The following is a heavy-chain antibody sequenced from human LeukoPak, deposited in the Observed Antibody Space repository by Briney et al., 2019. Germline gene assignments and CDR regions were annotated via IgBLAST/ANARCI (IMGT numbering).Heavy chain of an antibody. CDR1: GYTFTSYG. Sequence: ASVKVSCKASGYTFTSYGISWVRQAPGQGLEWMGIINPSGGSTSYAQKFQGRVTMTRDTSTSTVYMELSSLRSEDTAVYYCARDDIAAAGTTPGYWGQGTLVTVSS. CDR2: INPSGGST. J-gene: IGHJ4*02. D-gene: IGHD6-13*01. CDR3: ARDDIAAAGTTPGY. V-gene: IGHV1-46*01.